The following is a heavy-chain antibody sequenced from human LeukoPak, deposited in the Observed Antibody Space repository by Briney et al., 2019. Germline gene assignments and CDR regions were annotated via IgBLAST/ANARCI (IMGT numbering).Heavy chain of an antibody. CDR2: IYYSGTT. V-gene: IGHV4-30-4*01. CDR3: ARHRWWLLRYYYYYGMDV. CDR1: GGSISSGADY. J-gene: IGHJ6*02. D-gene: IGHD3-22*01. Sequence: SETLSLTCTVSGGSISSGADYWNWIRQPPGKGLEWIGYIYYSGTTYYNPSLKSRVTISVDTSKNQFSLKLSSVTAADTAVYYCARHRWWLLRYYYYYGMDVWGQGTTVTVSS.